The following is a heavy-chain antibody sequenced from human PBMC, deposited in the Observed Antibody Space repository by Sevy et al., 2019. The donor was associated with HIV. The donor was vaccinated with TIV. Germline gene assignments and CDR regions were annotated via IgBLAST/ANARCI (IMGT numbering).Heavy chain of an antibody. CDR3: ARGVTVTTVPYYFDY. CDR1: SGSFSAYY. J-gene: IGHJ4*02. CDR2: INHSGST. D-gene: IGHD4-4*01. Sequence: SETLSLTCAVYSGSFSAYYWSWIRQPPGKGLEWIGEINHSGSTNYNPSLKSRVTISLHTSKNQFSLKLTSVTAADTAVYYCARGVTVTTVPYYFDYWGQGTLLTVSS. V-gene: IGHV4-34*01.